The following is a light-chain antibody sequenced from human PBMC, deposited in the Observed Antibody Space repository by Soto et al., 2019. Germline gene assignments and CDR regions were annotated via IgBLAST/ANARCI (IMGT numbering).Light chain of an antibody. CDR2: ETS. V-gene: IGKV2-30*01. J-gene: IGKJ3*01. CDR1: QSLVYSDGNTY. Sequence: FVMTQSPLSLPVTLGQLASISCRSSQSLVYSDGNTYLSWYQQKPGQAPRLLIYETSIRAPGIPARFSGSGSGTEFTLTISSLQSEDFAVYHCQQYNNWPPFTFGPGTKVDIK. CDR3: QQYNNWPPFT.